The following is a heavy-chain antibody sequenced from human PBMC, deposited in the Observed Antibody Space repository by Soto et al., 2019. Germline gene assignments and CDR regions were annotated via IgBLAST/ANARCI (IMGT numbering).Heavy chain of an antibody. CDR1: GFTFSSYA. Sequence: PGGSLRLSCAASGFTFSSYAMHWVRQAPGKGLEWVAVISYDGSNKYYADSVKGRFTISRDNSENTLYLQMNSLRAEDTAVYYCARDKDSSSWYQYYYGMDVWGQGTTVTVS. D-gene: IGHD6-13*01. CDR2: ISYDGSNK. V-gene: IGHV3-30-3*01. CDR3: ARDKDSSSWYQYYYGMDV. J-gene: IGHJ6*02.